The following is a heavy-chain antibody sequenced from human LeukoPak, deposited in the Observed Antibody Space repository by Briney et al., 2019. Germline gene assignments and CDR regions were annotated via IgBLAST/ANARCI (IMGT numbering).Heavy chain of an antibody. V-gene: IGHV4-59*01. CDR2: IYYSGST. CDR3: ASTSGWYSDYYYYGMGV. D-gene: IGHD6-19*01. J-gene: IGHJ6*02. CDR1: GGSISSYY. Sequence: SETLSLTCTVSGGSISSYYWSWIRQPPGKGLEWIGYIYYSGSTNYNPSLKSRVTISVDTSKNQFSLKLSSVTAADTAVYYCASTSGWYSDYYYYGMGVWGQGTTVTVSS.